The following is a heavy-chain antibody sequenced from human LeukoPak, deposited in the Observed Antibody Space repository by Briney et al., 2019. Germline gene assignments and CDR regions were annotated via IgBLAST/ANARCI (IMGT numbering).Heavy chain of an antibody. D-gene: IGHD6-13*01. CDR1: GYTFTSYD. CDR3: ARGHQQLASFGY. Sequence: ASVKVSCKASGYTFTSYDINWVRQATGQGLEWMGWMNPNSGNTGYAQKFQGRVTMTRNTSISTAYMELSSLRSEDTAVYYCARGHQQLASFGYWGQGTLVTVSS. CDR2: MNPNSGNT. V-gene: IGHV1-8*01. J-gene: IGHJ4*02.